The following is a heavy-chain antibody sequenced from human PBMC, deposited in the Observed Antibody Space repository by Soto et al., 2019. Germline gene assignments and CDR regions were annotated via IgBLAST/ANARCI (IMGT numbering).Heavy chain of an antibody. CDR3: ARDSRYDSSGYFDYYYYGMDV. J-gene: IGHJ6*02. CDR1: GFTFSSYE. V-gene: IGHV3-48*03. D-gene: IGHD3-22*01. CDR2: ISSSGSTI. Sequence: ESGGGLVQPGGSLRLSCAASGFTFSSYEMNWVRQAPGKGLEWVSYISSSGSTIYYADSVKGRFTISRDNAKNSLYLQMNSLRAEDTAVYYCARDSRYDSSGYFDYYYYGMDVWGQGTTVTVSS.